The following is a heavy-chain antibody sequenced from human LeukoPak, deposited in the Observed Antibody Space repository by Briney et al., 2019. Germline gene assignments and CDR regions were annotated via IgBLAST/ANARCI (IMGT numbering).Heavy chain of an antibody. CDR1: GFTFKNNA. V-gene: IGHV3-23*01. CDR2: ITGSGDNT. Sequence: GGSLRLSCAASGFTFKNNAMSWVRQAPGKGPEWLSFITGSGDNTYYADSVKGRFTISRDNSKNTLYLQMNSLRAEDTAVYYCAKVPSWSSSSSEYFQHWGQGTLVTVSS. J-gene: IGHJ1*01. CDR3: AKVPSWSSSSSEYFQH. D-gene: IGHD6-6*01.